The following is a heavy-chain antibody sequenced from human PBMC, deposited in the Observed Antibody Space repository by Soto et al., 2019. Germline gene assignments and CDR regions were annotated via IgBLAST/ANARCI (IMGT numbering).Heavy chain of an antibody. CDR1: GYTFAYFG. Sequence: QVQLVQSGAGVKQPGASVKVSCKASGYTFAYFGISWVRQAPGQGLEWMGWLNAYNGDTNYGQKFQGRVTVTTDTSTSTAHMELRSLRSDDTAVYYCARAIPGGYGHTTLNYWGQGTLVTVSS. CDR3: ARAIPGGYGHTTLNY. J-gene: IGHJ4*02. D-gene: IGHD5-18*01. V-gene: IGHV1-18*01. CDR2: LNAYNGDT.